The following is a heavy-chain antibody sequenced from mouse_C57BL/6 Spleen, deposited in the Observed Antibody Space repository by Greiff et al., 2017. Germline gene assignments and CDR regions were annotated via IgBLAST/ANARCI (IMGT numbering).Heavy chain of an antibody. V-gene: IGHV3-6*01. D-gene: IGHD2-4*01. J-gene: IGHJ4*01. CDR2: ISYDGSN. CDR3: ARERGNYDYDDAMDY. CDR1: GYSITSGYY. Sequence: EVQLQQSGPGLVKPSQSLSLTCSVTGYSITSGYYWNWIRQFPGNKLEWMGYISYDGSNNYNPSLKNRISLTRDTSKNQFFLKLNSVTTEDTATYYCARERGNYDYDDAMDYWGQGTSVTVSS.